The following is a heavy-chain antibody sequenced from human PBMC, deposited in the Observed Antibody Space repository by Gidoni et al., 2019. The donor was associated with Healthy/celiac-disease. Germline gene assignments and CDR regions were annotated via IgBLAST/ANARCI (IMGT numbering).Heavy chain of an antibody. J-gene: IGHJ3*02. CDR2: ILPIFGTT. V-gene: IGHV1-69*06. CDR3: AREEHDYGDLGDAFDI. D-gene: IGHD4-17*01. CDR1: CRCFSRYA. Sequence: VPLVQPGAEVMTPRSSATVACKASCRCFSRYAISWVRQAPGQGLEWMGGILPIFGTTNYAQKFQGRVTITADKSTSTAYMELSSLRSEDTAVYYCAREEHDYGDLGDAFDIWGQGTMVTVSS.